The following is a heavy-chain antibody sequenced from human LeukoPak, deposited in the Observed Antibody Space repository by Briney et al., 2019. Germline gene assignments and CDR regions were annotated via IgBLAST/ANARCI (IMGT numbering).Heavy chain of an antibody. D-gene: IGHD3-22*01. V-gene: IGHV3-66*02. CDR1: GFTFSSYA. J-gene: IGHJ4*02. Sequence: GGSLRLSCAASGFTFSSYAMSWVRQAPGKGLEWVSVIYSGGSTYYADSVKGRFTISRDNSKNTLYLQMNSLRAEDTAVYYCARDRTYDSSGYFDDWGQGTLVTGSS. CDR3: ARDRTYDSSGYFDD. CDR2: IYSGGST.